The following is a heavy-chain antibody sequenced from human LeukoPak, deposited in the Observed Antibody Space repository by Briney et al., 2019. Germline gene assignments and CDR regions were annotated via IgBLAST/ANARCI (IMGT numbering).Heavy chain of an antibody. CDR1: GFTFSSYA. CDR2: ISGSGGST. CDR3: AKVRYDSSGYYYAFDY. D-gene: IGHD3-22*01. V-gene: IGHV3-23*01. Sequence: GGSLRLSCAASGFTFSSYAMSWVRQAPGKGLEWVSAISGSGGSTYYADSVKGRFTISRDNSKNTLYLQMNSLRAEDTAVYYCAKVRYDSSGYYYAFDYWGQGTLVTVSS. J-gene: IGHJ4*02.